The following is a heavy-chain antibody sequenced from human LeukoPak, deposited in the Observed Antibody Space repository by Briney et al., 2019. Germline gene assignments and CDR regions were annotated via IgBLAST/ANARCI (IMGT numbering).Heavy chain of an antibody. CDR1: GFTFGSYG. Sequence: GGSLRLSCAASGFTFGSYGIHWVRQAPGKGLEWVAFIRNDGSTKYYTDSVKGRFTISRDNSRATLYLQMNSLRAEDTAVYYCAKGQPDVGTTAWFFDYWGQGTLVTVSS. CDR2: IRNDGSTK. V-gene: IGHV3-30*02. CDR3: AKGQPDVGTTAWFFDY. D-gene: IGHD1-26*01. J-gene: IGHJ4*02.